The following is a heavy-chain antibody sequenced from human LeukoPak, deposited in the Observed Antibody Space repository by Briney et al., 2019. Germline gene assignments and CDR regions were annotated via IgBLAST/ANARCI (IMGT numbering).Heavy chain of an antibody. J-gene: IGHJ4*02. CDR1: EGTFSNYA. Sequence: ASVKVSCKASEGTFSNYAISWVRQATGQGLEWMGWMNPNSGNTGYAQKFQGRVTMTRNTSISTAYMELSSLRSEDTAVYYCARWNGGAVAGIDYWGQGTLVTVSS. CDR3: ARWNGGAVAGIDY. V-gene: IGHV1-8*02. CDR2: MNPNSGNT. D-gene: IGHD6-19*01.